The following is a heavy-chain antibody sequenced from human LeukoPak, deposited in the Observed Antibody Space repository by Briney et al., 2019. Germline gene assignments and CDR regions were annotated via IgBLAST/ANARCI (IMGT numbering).Heavy chain of an antibody. CDR1: GLTFSGSA. V-gene: IGHV1-2*02. CDR2: INPNSGGT. J-gene: IGHJ4*02. D-gene: IGHD3-10*01. CDR3: ARGLYYYGSGSYFPDY. Sequence: PGGSLRLSCAASGLTFSGSALHWVRQAPGQGLEWMGWINPNSGGTNYAQKFQGRVTMTRDTSISTAYMELSRLRSDDTAVYYCARGLYYYGSGSYFPDYWGQGTLVTVSS.